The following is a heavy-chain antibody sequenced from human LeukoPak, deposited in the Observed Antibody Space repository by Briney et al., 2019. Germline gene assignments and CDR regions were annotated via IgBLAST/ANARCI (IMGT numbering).Heavy chain of an antibody. CDR1: GGSISSGGYS. J-gene: IGHJ4*02. Sequence: PSETLSLTCAVSGGSISSGGYSWSWIQQPPGKGLEWIGYIYHSGSTYYNPSLKSRVTISVDRSKNQFSLKLSSVTAADTAVYYCARGEYSSGWKLDYWGQGTLVTVSS. D-gene: IGHD6-19*01. CDR3: ARGEYSSGWKLDY. V-gene: IGHV4-30-2*01. CDR2: IYHSGST.